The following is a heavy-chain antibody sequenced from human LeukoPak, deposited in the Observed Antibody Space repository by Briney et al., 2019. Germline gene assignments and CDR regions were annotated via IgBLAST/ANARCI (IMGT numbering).Heavy chain of an antibody. Sequence: GGSLRLSCAASGLTFSSYGMHWVRQAPGKGLEWVAVISYDGSNKYYADSVKGRFTISRDNSKNTLYLQMNSLRAEDTAVYYCARETVRFLEWLLSTSSDYYYGMDVWGQGTTVTVSS. J-gene: IGHJ6*02. CDR3: ARETVRFLEWLLSTSSDYYYGMDV. D-gene: IGHD3-3*01. CDR2: ISYDGSNK. CDR1: GLTFSSYG. V-gene: IGHV3-30*03.